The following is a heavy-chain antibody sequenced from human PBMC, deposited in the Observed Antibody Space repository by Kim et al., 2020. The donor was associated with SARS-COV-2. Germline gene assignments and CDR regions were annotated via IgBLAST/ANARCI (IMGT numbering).Heavy chain of an antibody. CDR3: ARTWTKWKYFEH. D-gene: IGHD1-1*01. CDR1: GGSFSGYY. J-gene: IGHJ1*01. V-gene: IGHV4-34*01. CDR2: IDNGGSA. Sequence: SETLSLSCAVYGGSFSGYYWSWIRQAPEKGLEWIGEIDNGGSANYNPSLKSRVTMSVDKSKNQFSLRLSSVTAADTAVYYCARTWTKWKYFEHWGQGTLVTVSS.